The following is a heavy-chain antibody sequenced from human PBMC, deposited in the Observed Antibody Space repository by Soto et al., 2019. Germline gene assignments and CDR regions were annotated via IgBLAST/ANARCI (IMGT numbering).Heavy chain of an antibody. CDR1: GGTFSSYA. V-gene: IGHV1-69*06. CDR3: ARVYWGGRRYLDWLLDY. CDR2: IIPIFGTA. J-gene: IGHJ4*02. Sequence: QVQLVQSGAEVKKPGSSVKVSCKASGGTFSSYAISWVRQAPGQGLEWMGGIIPIFGTANYAQKFQGRVTITADKSTSTAYMELSSLRSEDTAVYYCARVYWGGRRYLDWLLDYWGQGTMVTVSS. D-gene: IGHD3-9*01.